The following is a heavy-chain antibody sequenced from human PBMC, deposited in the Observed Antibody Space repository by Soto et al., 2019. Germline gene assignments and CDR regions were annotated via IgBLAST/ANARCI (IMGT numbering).Heavy chain of an antibody. CDR3: VREVYYDFWSGFNTHPYYFDY. V-gene: IGHV3-30*04. CDR1: GFTFSRKT. CDR2: ITDDGTNK. D-gene: IGHD3-3*01. J-gene: IGHJ4*02. Sequence: GGSLRLSCAASGFTFSRKTMHWVRQAPGKGLEWVAAITDDGTNKYYADSVKGRFTISRDNSKNTLYPQMSSLRAEDTAVYFCVREVYYDFWSGFNTHPYYFDYWGQGTLVTVSS.